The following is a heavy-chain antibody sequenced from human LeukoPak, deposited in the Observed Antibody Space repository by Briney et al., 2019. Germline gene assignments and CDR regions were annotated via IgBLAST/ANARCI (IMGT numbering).Heavy chain of an antibody. CDR3: AKSSGIAVAHLNLGY. V-gene: IGHV3-7*01. CDR1: GFTFSSYW. J-gene: IGHJ4*02. Sequence: GGSLRLSCAASGFTFSSYWMSWVRQAPGKGLEWVANIKQDGSEKYYVDSVKGRFTISRDNAKNSLYLQMNSLRAEDTAVYYCAKSSGIAVAHLNLGYWGQGTLVTVSS. D-gene: IGHD6-19*01. CDR2: IKQDGSEK.